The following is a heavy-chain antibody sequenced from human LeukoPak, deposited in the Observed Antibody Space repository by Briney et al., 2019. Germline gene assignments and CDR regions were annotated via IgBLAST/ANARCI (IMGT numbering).Heavy chain of an antibody. CDR2: ISYDGSNK. J-gene: IGHJ3*02. D-gene: IGHD5-18*01. V-gene: IGHV3-30-3*01. CDR3: ARDAMLRGYSYENDAFDI. CDR1: GFTFSSYA. Sequence: PGGSLRLSCAASGFTFSSYAMHWVRQAPGKGREWVAVISYDGSNKYYADSVKGRFTISRDNSKNTLYLQMNSLRAEDTAVYYCARDAMLRGYSYENDAFDIWGQGTMVTVSS.